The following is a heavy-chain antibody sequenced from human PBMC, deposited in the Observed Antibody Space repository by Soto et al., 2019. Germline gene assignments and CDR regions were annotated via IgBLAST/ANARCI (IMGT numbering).Heavy chain of an antibody. J-gene: IGHJ6*03. CDR3: AIALYDFWSGYYTDYYYMDV. CDR1: GFTFSSYA. CDR2: ISGSGGSI. Sequence: GGSLRLSCAASGFTFSSYAMSWVRQAPGKGLKWVSAISGSGGSIYYADSVKGRFTISRDNAKNTLYLQMNSLRAEDTAVYYCAIALYDFWSGYYTDYYYMDVWGKGTTVTVSS. D-gene: IGHD3-3*01. V-gene: IGHV3-23*01.